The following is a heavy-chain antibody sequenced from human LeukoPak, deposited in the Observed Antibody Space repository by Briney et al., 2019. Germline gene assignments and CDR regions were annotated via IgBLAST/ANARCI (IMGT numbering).Heavy chain of an antibody. D-gene: IGHD3-3*01. V-gene: IGHV3-7*01. CDR1: VFTFSSYW. CDR3: AREVYDGVLDY. CDR2: IKQGGSGK. J-gene: IGHJ4*02. Sequence: PGGSLRLSCAACVFTFSSYWMSWVRQARGKGLEGVANIKQGGSGKYCVDSVKGRFTISRDNGKNSLYLQMNSLRAEDKAVYYCAREVYDGVLDYWGQGTLVTVSS.